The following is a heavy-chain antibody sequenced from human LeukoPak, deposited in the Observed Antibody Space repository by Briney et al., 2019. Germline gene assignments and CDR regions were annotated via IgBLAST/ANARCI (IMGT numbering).Heavy chain of an antibody. Sequence: PGGSLRLSCTASGFTFGDYAMSWVRQAPGKGLEWVGFIRSRAYGGTTEYAASVKGRFTISRDDSKSIAYLQMNSLKTEDTAVYYCEMSGYWGQGTLVTVSS. V-gene: IGHV3-49*04. CDR2: IRSRAYGGTT. CDR3: EMSGY. CDR1: GFTFGDYA. D-gene: IGHD5-24*01. J-gene: IGHJ4*02.